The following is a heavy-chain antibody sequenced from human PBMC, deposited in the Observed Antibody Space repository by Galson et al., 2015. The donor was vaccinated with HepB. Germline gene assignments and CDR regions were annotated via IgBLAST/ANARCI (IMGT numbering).Heavy chain of an antibody. D-gene: IGHD6-19*01. J-gene: IGHJ4*02. CDR1: GFTFSSYG. CDR2: IWYDGSNK. CDR3: ARQIIAVAGKYASRGYYFDY. V-gene: IGHV3-33*01. Sequence: SLRLSCAASGFTFSSYGMHWVRQAPGKGLEWVAVIWYDGSNKYYADSVKGRFTISRDNSKNTLYLQMNSLRAEDTAVYYCARQIIAVAGKYASRGYYFDYWGQGTLVTVSS.